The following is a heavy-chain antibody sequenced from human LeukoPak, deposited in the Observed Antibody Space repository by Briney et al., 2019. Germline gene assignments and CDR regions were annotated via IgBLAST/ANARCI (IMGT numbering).Heavy chain of an antibody. V-gene: IGHV1-2*02. CDR3: ARAEEQWLVPHLGY. CDR2: INPNSGGT. Sequence: ASVKVSCKASGYTFTGYYMHWVRQAPGQGLEWMGWINPNSGGTNYAQKFPGRVTMTRDTSISKAYMELSRLSSDDTAVYYCARAEEQWLVPHLGYWGQGTLVTVSS. J-gene: IGHJ4*02. CDR1: GYTFTGYY. D-gene: IGHD6-19*01.